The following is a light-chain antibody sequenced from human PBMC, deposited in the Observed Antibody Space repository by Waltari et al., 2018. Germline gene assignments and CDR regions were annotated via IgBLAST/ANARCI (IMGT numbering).Light chain of an antibody. V-gene: IGLV8-61*01. J-gene: IGLJ3*02. CDR2: NAN. CDR1: SAPLLPTSS. CDR3: ALYMGSGIWV. Sequence: QTVVTQESPVAVSTGGVVHHPCALPSAPLLPTSSATWSQQTPGQAPRTLVYNANARSSGVPDRFSGSILGNTAALTITGAQADDESDYYCALYMGSGIWVFGGGTRLTVL.